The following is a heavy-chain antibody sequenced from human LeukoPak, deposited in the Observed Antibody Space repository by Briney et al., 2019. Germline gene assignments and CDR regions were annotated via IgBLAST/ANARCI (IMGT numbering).Heavy chain of an antibody. CDR1: GFTFSSYS. Sequence: PGGSLRLSCAASGFTFSSYSMNWVRQAPGKGLEWVSSISSSSSYIYYADSVKGRFTISRDNAKNSLYLQMNSLRAEDTAVYYCARDGLPAAPNYYYYYMDVWGKGTTVTVSS. V-gene: IGHV3-21*01. CDR3: ARDGLPAAPNYYYYYMDV. J-gene: IGHJ6*03. D-gene: IGHD2-2*01. CDR2: ISSSSSYI.